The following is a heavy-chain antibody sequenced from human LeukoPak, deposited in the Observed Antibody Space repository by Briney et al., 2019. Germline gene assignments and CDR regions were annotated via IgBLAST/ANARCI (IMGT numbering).Heavy chain of an antibody. D-gene: IGHD6-19*01. CDR2: IWYDGSNN. CDR1: GFTFSSYG. CDR3: ARESIGWFDY. Sequence: GGSLRLSCAASGFTFSSYGMHWVRQAPGKGLEWVAVIWYDGSNNYYADSVKGRFTISRDNSTNTLYLQMNSLRAEDTAVYYCARESIGWFDYWGQGTLVTVSS. V-gene: IGHV3-33*01. J-gene: IGHJ4*02.